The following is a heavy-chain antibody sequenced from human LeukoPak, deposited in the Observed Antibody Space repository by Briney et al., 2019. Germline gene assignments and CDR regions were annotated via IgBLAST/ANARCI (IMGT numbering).Heavy chain of an antibody. Sequence: SETLSLTCTISGVSISSGGYYWSWIRQHPGKGLEWIGYIYYSGSTYYNPSLKSRVTISVDTSKNQFSLKLSSVTAADTAVYYCASTIRYYYDSSGYFDYWGQGTLVTVSS. V-gene: IGHV4-31*03. CDR1: GVSISSGGYY. D-gene: IGHD3-22*01. CDR3: ASTIRYYYDSSGYFDY. CDR2: IYYSGST. J-gene: IGHJ4*02.